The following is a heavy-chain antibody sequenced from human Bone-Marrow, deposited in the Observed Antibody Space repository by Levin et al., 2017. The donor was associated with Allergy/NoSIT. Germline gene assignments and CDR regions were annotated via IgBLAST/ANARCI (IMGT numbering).Heavy chain of an antibody. CDR1: GFSLTTIGVG. CDR2: IYWNGDK. J-gene: IGHJ4*02. Sequence: SGPTLVKPTQTLTLTCSISGFSLTTIGVGVGWIRQSPGKAPECLARIYWNGDKRYNPSLRNRVAVTQDTSKNQVGRTMTNMDPVDPGTYYCARVFHFDSSGYFLDHWGQGTLVTVSS. V-gene: IGHV2-5*04. D-gene: IGHD3-22*01. CDR3: ARVFHFDSSGYFLDH.